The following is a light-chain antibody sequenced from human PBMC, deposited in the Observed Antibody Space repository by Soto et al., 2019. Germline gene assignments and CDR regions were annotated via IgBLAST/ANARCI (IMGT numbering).Light chain of an antibody. V-gene: IGKV1-5*03. CDR2: KAF. J-gene: IGKJ1*01. Sequence: DIQMTQTPSTLSASVGDRVTITCRASQSISTLLAWFQQKPGKAPEILIYKAFSLESGVPSRFSGSGSGTEFTLTISSLQPDDSATYYCLQYYDYRTFGQGTKVDI. CDR1: QSISTL. CDR3: LQYYDYRT.